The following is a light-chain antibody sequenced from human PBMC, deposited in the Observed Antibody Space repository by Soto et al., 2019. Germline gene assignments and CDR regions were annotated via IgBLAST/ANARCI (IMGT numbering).Light chain of an antibody. V-gene: IGKV3D-15*01. CDR1: QSVSRN. Sequence: EIVMTQSPATLSVSPGERATLSCRASQSVSRNLAWYQQKPGQAPRLLIYDASTRATGTPARFSGRGAGKKFTLSISSLQSEDFAVYYCQQYNNWPITFGQGTRLEIK. CDR3: QQYNNWPIT. J-gene: IGKJ5*01. CDR2: DAS.